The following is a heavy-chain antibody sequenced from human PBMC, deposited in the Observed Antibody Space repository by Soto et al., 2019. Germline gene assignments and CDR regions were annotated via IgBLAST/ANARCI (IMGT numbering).Heavy chain of an antibody. J-gene: IGHJ4*02. CDR3: AKGPNYYDSSGSQIDY. V-gene: IGHV3-23*01. D-gene: IGHD3-22*01. Sequence: GESLKISCAASGFTFSSYAMSWVRQAPGKGLEWVSAISGSGGSTYYADSVKGRFTISRDNSKNTLYLQMNSLRAEDTAVYYCAKGPNYYDSSGSQIDYWGQGTLITVSS. CDR2: ISGSGGST. CDR1: GFTFSSYA.